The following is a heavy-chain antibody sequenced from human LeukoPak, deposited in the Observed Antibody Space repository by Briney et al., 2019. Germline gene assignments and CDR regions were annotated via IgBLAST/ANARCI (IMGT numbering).Heavy chain of an antibody. CDR2: ISYDGSNK. J-gene: IGHJ4*02. Sequence: GGSLRLSCAASGFTFSSYGMHWVRQAPGKGLEWVAVISYDGSNKYYADSVKGRFTISRDNSKNTLYLQMNSLRAEDTAVYYCAKEDVYYDSRTRGPDYWGQGTLVTVSS. V-gene: IGHV3-30*18. D-gene: IGHD3-22*01. CDR1: GFTFSSYG. CDR3: AKEDVYYDSRTRGPDY.